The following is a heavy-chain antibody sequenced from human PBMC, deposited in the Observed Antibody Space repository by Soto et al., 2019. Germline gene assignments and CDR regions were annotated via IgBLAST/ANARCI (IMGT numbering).Heavy chain of an antibody. Sequence: QVQLQQWGAGPLRPLETLSLTCGVSGGSFSGHYWAWIRQSPGKGLEWIGEINDRGSINYNPSLKSRVSSSVDTSKNHYSLNLRSVTAADTAVYYCARESHDILTGPPWVWYFDLWGRGTLVTVSS. V-gene: IGHV4-34*01. CDR1: GGSFSGHY. CDR3: ARESHDILTGPPWVWYFDL. CDR2: INDRGSI. D-gene: IGHD3-9*01. J-gene: IGHJ2*01.